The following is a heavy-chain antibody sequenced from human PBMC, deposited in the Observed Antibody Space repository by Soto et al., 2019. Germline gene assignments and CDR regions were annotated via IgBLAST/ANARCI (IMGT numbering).Heavy chain of an antibody. D-gene: IGHD2-21*02. V-gene: IGHV4-61*01. CDR3: ARAERVVTAPNWFDP. CDR1: GGSVSSGSYY. CDR2: IYYSGST. Sequence: QVQLQESGPGLVKPSETLSLTCTVSGGSVSSGSYYWSWIRQPPGKGLEWIGYIYYSGSTNYNPSRKSRATGXXDXSXXQFSLKLSSVTAADTAVYYCARAERVVTAPNWFDPWGQGTLVTVSS. J-gene: IGHJ5*02.